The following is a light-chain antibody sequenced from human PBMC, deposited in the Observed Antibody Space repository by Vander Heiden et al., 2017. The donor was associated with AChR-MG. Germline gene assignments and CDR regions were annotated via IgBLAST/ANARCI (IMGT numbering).Light chain of an antibody. Sequence: QSALTQPPSASGSPGQSVTISCTGTSSDVGGYNYVSWYQHHPGKAPKLIIYEVTKRPSGVPDRFSGSKSGNTASLIVSGLQAEDEADYYCSSYAASNLGVFGGGTKLTVL. CDR2: EVT. V-gene: IGLV2-8*01. J-gene: IGLJ2*01. CDR3: SSYAASNLGV. CDR1: SSDVGGYNY.